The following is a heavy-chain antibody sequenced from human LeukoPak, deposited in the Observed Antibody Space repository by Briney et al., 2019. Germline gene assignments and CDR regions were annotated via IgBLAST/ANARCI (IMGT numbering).Heavy chain of an antibody. J-gene: IGHJ4*02. CDR1: GFTFSSYA. Sequence: GGSLRLSCAASGFTFSSYAMSWVRQAPGKGLEWVSAISGSGGSTYYADSVKGRFTISRDNSKNTLYLQMNSLRAEDTAVYYCAKDRIAVAGGRNSAFDYWGQGTLVTVSS. V-gene: IGHV3-23*01. CDR3: AKDRIAVAGGRNSAFDY. CDR2: ISGSGGST. D-gene: IGHD6-19*01.